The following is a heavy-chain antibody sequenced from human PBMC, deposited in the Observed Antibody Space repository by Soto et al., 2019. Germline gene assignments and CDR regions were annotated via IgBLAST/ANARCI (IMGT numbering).Heavy chain of an antibody. D-gene: IGHD3-10*01. Sequence: EVQLVQSGAEVKKPGESLKISCKGSGYSFTSYWIGWVRQMPGKGLEWMGIIYPGDSDTRYSPSFQGQVTISADKSISTAYLQWSSLKASDTAMYYCARHRSPMVRGVMEPLYWGQGTLVTVSS. J-gene: IGHJ4*02. CDR1: GYSFTSYW. CDR3: ARHRSPMVRGVMEPLY. CDR2: IYPGDSDT. V-gene: IGHV5-51*01.